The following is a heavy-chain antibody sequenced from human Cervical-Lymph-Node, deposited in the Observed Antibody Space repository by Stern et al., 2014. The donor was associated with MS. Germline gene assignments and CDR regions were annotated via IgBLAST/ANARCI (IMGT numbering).Heavy chain of an antibody. J-gene: IGHJ4*02. D-gene: IGHD7-27*01. Sequence: DQLVESGSELKKPGASVKVSCKASGYTFIYYGINWVRQAPGQGLEWLGWINTNTGDPTYAQGFTGRFVFSLNTSVSTAYLQISSLKAEDTAVYYCIRLRKQLGNKYYFDYWGQGTLVTVSS. CDR3: IRLRKQLGNKYYFDY. CDR1: GYTFIYYG. V-gene: IGHV7-4-1*02. CDR2: INTNTGDP.